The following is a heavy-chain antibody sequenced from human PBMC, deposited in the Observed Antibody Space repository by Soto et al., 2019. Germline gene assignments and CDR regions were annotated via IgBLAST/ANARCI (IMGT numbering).Heavy chain of an antibody. V-gene: IGHV5-51*01. J-gene: IGHJ4*02. CDR2: IYPGDSDT. Sequence: GESLKISCQGSGYSFTSYWIGWVRQMPGKGLGWMGIIYPGDSDTRYSPSFQGQVTISADKSISTAYLQWSSLKASDTAMYYCARYRYSYGHQPYYFDYWGQGTLVTVS. D-gene: IGHD5-18*01. CDR1: GYSFTSYW. CDR3: ARYRYSYGHQPYYFDY.